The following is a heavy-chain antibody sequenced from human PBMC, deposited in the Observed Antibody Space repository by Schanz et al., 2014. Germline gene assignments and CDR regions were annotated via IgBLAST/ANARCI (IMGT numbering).Heavy chain of an antibody. V-gene: IGHV3-30-3*01. CDR3: ARDRGYCSGGSCLTFDY. CDR1: GFTFSDHY. J-gene: IGHJ4*02. Sequence: QVQLVESGGGVVQPGRSLRLSCAASGFTFSDHYMDWVRQAPGKGLEWVAVISYDGSNKYYADSVKGRFTISRDNSKNTLYLQMNTLRAEDTAVYYCARDRGYCSGGSCLTFDYWGQGTLXTVSS. D-gene: IGHD2-15*01. CDR2: ISYDGSNK.